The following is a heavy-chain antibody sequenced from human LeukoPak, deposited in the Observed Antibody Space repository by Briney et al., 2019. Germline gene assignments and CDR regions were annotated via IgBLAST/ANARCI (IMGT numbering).Heavy chain of an antibody. CDR2: ISSSGSTI. CDR3: ARDLENYYDSSGYGY. V-gene: IGHV3-48*04. J-gene: IGHJ4*02. Sequence: GGSLRLSCAASGFTFSIYSMNWVRQAPGKGLEWLSYISSSGSTIYYADSVKGRFTISRDNAKNSLYLQMNSLRAEDTAVYYCARDLENYYDSSGYGYWGQGTLVTVSS. CDR1: GFTFSIYS. D-gene: IGHD3-22*01.